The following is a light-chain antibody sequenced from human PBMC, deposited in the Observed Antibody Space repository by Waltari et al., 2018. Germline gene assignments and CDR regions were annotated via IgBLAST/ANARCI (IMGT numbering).Light chain of an antibody. CDR3: MQALQTPDT. Sequence: DLVMTQSPLSLPVTPGEPASIPCRSSQSLLHSNGYNYLDWYLQKPGQSPQLLIYLGSNRASGVPDRFSGSGSGSDFTLKISRVEAEDVGVYYCMQALQTPDTFGQGTKLEIK. CDR1: QSLLHSNGYNY. CDR2: LGS. J-gene: IGKJ2*01. V-gene: IGKV2-28*01.